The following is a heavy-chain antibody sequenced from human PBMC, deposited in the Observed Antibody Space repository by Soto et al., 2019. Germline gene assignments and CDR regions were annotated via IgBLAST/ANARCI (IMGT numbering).Heavy chain of an antibody. Sequence: QVQLVQSGAEVKKPGASVKVSCKTSGFNFFNYGYTWVRQAPGQGFEWVGCIRAFSGRKDYAPKFQGRVTLTADTSTSTAYMELGSLTSDDTAVYYCARTSSTANFEGWGQGTLVTVSS. J-gene: IGHJ4*01. V-gene: IGHV1-18*01. CDR1: GFNFFNYG. CDR2: IRAFSGRK. CDR3: ARTSSTANFEG. D-gene: IGHD1-26*01.